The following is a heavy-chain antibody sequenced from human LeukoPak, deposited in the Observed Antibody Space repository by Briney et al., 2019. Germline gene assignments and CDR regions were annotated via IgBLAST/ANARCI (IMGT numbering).Heavy chain of an antibody. Sequence: EGRLTLSCAADRRAGRGSSTRWAPQAYGKELEWVGRIRSKANSSATAHAASVKGRFTISRDDSKNTAYLQMNSLKTEDTAVYYCTPGAPGVVVPAAMPPYGMDVWGQGTTVTVSS. CDR2: IRSKANSSAT. J-gene: IGHJ6*02. V-gene: IGHV3-73*01. D-gene: IGHD2-2*01. CDR1: RRAGRGSS. CDR3: TPGAPGVVVPAAMPPYGMDV.